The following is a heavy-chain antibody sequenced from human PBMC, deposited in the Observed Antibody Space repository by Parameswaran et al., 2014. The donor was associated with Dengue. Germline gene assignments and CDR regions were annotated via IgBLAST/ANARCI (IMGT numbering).Heavy chain of an antibody. CDR2: MSSTGSII. CDR3: ARADLDS. V-gene: IGHV3-11*04. J-gene: IGHJ4*02. Sequence: RWIRQPPGKGLEFISYMSSTGSIIYYADSVKGRFTISRDNAKKSLFLQMNSLSAEDTAVYYCARADLDSWGQGTLVTVSS.